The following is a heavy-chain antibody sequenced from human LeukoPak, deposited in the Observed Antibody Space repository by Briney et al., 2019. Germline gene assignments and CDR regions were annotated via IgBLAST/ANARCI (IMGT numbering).Heavy chain of an antibody. Sequence: PGGSLRLSCAASGFTFSSYAMNWVRQAPGKGLEWVSTISNTGDYIYYSDSVRGRFTISRDNAKNSLCLQMHSLTAEDTAVYYCAAVNYFDSGDFDYWGQGTLVTVSS. J-gene: IGHJ4*02. CDR3: AAVNYFDSGDFDY. V-gene: IGHV3-21*01. CDR2: ISNTGDYI. CDR1: GFTFSSYA. D-gene: IGHD3-22*01.